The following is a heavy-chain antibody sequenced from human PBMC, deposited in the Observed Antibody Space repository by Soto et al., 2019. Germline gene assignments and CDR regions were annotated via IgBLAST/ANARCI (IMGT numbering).Heavy chain of an antibody. J-gene: IGHJ6*02. CDR1: GYTFTSYA. CDR3: ARGGSVRYFDWLSPNYYGMDV. D-gene: IGHD3-9*01. CDR2: INAGNGNT. V-gene: IGHV1-3*01. Sequence: ASVKVSCKASGYTFTSYAMHWVRQAPGQRIAWMGWINAGNGNTKYSQKFQGRVTITRDTSASTAYMELSSLRSEDTAVYYCARGGSVRYFDWLSPNYYGMDVWGQGTTVTVSS.